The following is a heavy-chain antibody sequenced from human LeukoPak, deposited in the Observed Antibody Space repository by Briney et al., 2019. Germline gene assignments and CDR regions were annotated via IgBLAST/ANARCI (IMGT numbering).Heavy chain of an antibody. Sequence: GGSLRLSCAASGFTFSSYGMHWVRQAPGKGLEWVAVIWYDGSNKYYADSVKGRFTISRDNSKNTLYLQMNSLRAEDTAVYYCARVSTVVTLAYYYYGMDVWGQGTTVTVSS. CDR3: ARVSTVVTLAYYYYGMDV. J-gene: IGHJ6*02. V-gene: IGHV3-33*01. D-gene: IGHD4-23*01. CDR2: IWYDGSNK. CDR1: GFTFSSYG.